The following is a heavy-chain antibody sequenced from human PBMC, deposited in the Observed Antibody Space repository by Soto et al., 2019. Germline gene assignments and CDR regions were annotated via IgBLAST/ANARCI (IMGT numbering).Heavy chain of an antibody. CDR3: ARGPYYYDSSGYYNSYNWFDP. CDR1: GYTFTSYG. CDR2: ISAYNGNT. Sequence: ASVKVSCKASGYTFTSYGISWVRQAPGQGLERMGWISAYNGNTNYAQKLQGRVTMTTDTSTSTAYMELRSLRSDDTAVYYCARGPYYYDSSGYYNSYNWFDPWGQGTLVTVSS. V-gene: IGHV1-18*01. D-gene: IGHD3-22*01. J-gene: IGHJ5*02.